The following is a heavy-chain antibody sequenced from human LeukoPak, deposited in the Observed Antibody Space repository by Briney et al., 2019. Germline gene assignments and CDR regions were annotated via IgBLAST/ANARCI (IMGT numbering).Heavy chain of an antibody. V-gene: IGHV3-53*01. Sequence: GRSLRLSCAASGFTVSSNYMSWVRQAPGKGLEWVSLIYAGGGTYYADSVRGRFTISRDKSKNTLYFQLNSLRVEDTAVYYCARTRGTYYFDYWGQGALVTVSS. CDR2: IYAGGGT. J-gene: IGHJ4*02. CDR1: GFTVSSNY. CDR3: ARTRGTYYFDY.